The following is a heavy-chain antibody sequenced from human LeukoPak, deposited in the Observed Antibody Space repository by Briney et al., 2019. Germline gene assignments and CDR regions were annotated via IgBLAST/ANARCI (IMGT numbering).Heavy chain of an antibody. CDR2: ISGTGGAT. D-gene: IGHD2-21*01. V-gene: IGHV3-23*01. J-gene: IGHJ5*01. Sequence: GGSLRLSCVASGFSFGNYAMSWVRQAPGKGLQWVSQISGTGGATWYAGFARDRFTISRDNSKKTLYLQMSSLRVEDTAMYYCVKDPRDTYGTNWFVSWGQGTLLIVSS. CDR1: GFSFGNYA. CDR3: VKDPRDTYGTNWFVS.